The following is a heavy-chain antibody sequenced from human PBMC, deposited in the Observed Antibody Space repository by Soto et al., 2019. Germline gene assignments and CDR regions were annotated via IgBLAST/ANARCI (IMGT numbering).Heavy chain of an antibody. CDR2: IYYSGST. Sequence: ETLSLTCTVSGGSISSSSYYWGWIRQPPGKGLEWIGSIYYSGSTYYNPSLKSRVTISVDTSKNQFSLKLGSVTAADTAVYYCARWSIAARPYFDYWGQGTLVTVSS. CDR1: GGSISSSSYY. CDR3: ARWSIAARPYFDY. J-gene: IGHJ4*02. D-gene: IGHD6-6*01. V-gene: IGHV4-39*01.